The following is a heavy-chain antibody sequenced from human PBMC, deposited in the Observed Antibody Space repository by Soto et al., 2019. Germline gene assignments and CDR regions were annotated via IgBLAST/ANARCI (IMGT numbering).Heavy chain of an antibody. CDR3: ARDSYDSSAGGVNDGFD. V-gene: IGHV4-30-2*06. CDR2: IFHNGNT. J-gene: IGHJ3*02. CDR1: GGSMNRGDCA. D-gene: IGHD3-22*01. Sequence: HLQLQESGSGLVRPSETLSLTCAVSGGSMNRGDCAWNWIRQSLGKGLEWIGCIFHNGNTQYNPSLKSRLIISVDRSQNQFSLKLTSVTAADTAVYYCARDSYDSSAGGVNDGFDIGAKGQWSPSLQ.